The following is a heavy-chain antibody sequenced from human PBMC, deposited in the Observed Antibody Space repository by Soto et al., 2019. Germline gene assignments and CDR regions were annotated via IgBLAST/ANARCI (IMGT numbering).Heavy chain of an antibody. D-gene: IGHD3-22*01. V-gene: IGHV4-31*03. CDR3: AYYYDSSGPLGPSAEYFQH. CDR1: GGSISSGGYY. J-gene: IGHJ1*01. Sequence: VQLQESGPGLVKPSQTLSLTCTVSGGSISSGGYYWSWIRQHPGKGLEWIGYIYYSGSTYYNPSLKSRVTISVDTSKNQFSLKLSSVTAADTAVYYCAYYYDSSGPLGPSAEYFQHWGQGTLVTVSS. CDR2: IYYSGST.